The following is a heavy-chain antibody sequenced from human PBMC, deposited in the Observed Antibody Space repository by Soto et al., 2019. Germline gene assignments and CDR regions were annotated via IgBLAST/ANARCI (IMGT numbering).Heavy chain of an antibody. D-gene: IGHD6-6*01. CDR2: INPSGGST. V-gene: IGHV1-46*01. J-gene: IGHJ5*01. Sequence: VASVKVSCKASGYTFTSYYMHWVRQAPGQGLEWMGIINPSGGSTSYAQKFQGRVTMTRVTSTSTVYMELSSLRSEDTAVYYCARDLLSGAAPRRSGNWFDCWGHG. CDR3: ARDLLSGAAPRRSGNWFDC. CDR1: GYTFTSYY.